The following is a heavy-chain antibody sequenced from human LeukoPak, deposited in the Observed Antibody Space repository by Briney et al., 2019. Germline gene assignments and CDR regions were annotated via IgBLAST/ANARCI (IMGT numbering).Heavy chain of an antibody. CDR1: GGSISSSSYY. CDR3: ARDASNGDNDKRFDY. CDR2: IYYSGST. Sequence: SETLSLTCTVSGGSISSSSYYWGWIRQPPGKGLEWIGSIYYSGSTYYNPSLKRRVTISVDTSKNQFSLKLSSVTAADTAVYYCARDASNGDNDKRFDYWGQGTLVTVSS. J-gene: IGHJ4*02. D-gene: IGHD4-17*01. V-gene: IGHV4-39*07.